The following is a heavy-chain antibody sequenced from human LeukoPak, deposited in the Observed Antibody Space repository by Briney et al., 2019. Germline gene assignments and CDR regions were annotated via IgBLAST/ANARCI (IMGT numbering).Heavy chain of an antibody. V-gene: IGHV4-31*03. D-gene: IGHD6-6*01. CDR1: GGSISSGGYY. CDR3: AREAYQLLRYSSSSDYYYYYMDV. Sequence: SQTLSLTCTVSGGSISSGGYYWSWIRQHPGKGLEWIGYIYYSGSTYYNPSLKSRVTISVDTSKNQFSLKLSSVTTADTAVYYCAREAYQLLRYSSSSDYYYYYMDVWGKGTTVTVSS. CDR2: IYYSGST. J-gene: IGHJ6*03.